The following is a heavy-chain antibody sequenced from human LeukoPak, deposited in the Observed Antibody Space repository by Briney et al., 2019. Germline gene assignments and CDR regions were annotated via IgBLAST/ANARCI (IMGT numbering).Heavy chain of an antibody. V-gene: IGHV4-59*08. CDR2: IYYSGST. D-gene: IGHD2-15*01. J-gene: IGHJ4*02. CDR1: GGSISSYY. Sequence: SETLSLTCTVSGGSISSYYWSWIRQPPGKGLEWIGYIYYSGSTNYNPFLKSRVTISVDTSKNQFSLKLSSVTAADTAVYCCASSPRYCSGGSCPYYFDYWGQGTLVTVSS. CDR3: ASSPRYCSGGSCPYYFDY.